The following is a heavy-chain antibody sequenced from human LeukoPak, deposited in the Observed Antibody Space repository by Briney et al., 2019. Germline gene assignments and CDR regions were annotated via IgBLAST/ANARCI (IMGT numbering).Heavy chain of an antibody. J-gene: IGHJ4*02. CDR3: ARGGYYDSSGLPNY. V-gene: IGHV3-66*01. CDR2: IYSGGST. Sequence: GGSLRLSCAASGFTVSSNYMSWVRQAPGKGLEWVSVIYSGGSTYYADSVKGRFTISRDNSKNTLYLQMNSLRAEDTAVYYCARGGYYDSSGLPNYWGQGTLVTVSS. D-gene: IGHD3-22*01. CDR1: GFTVSSNY.